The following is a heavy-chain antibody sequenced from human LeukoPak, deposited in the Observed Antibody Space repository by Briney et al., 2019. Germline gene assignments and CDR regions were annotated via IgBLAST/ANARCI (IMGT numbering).Heavy chain of an antibody. D-gene: IGHD3-3*01. CDR3: AREAGGFGMDV. V-gene: IGHV1-2*06. CDR1: GYTFTGHY. Sequence: ASVKVSCKASGYTFTGHYIHWVRQAPGQGLEWMGRITPNSGDTNYPQKFQGRVTMTRDTSISTAYMEPSRLKSDDTAVYYCAREAGGFGMDVWGEGTTVTVSS. CDR2: ITPNSGDT. J-gene: IGHJ6*03.